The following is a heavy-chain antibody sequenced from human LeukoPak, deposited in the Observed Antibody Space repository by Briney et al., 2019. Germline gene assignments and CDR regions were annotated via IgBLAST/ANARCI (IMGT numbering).Heavy chain of an antibody. J-gene: IGHJ4*02. Sequence: GGSLRLSCAASGFTFSSYSMNWVRQAPGKGLEWVSSISSSSSYIYYADPVKGRFTISRDNAKNSLYLQMNSLRAEDTAVYYCARVGGSYLYYFDYWGQGTLVTVSS. CDR2: ISSSSSYI. V-gene: IGHV3-21*01. D-gene: IGHD1-26*01. CDR1: GFTFSSYS. CDR3: ARVGGSYLYYFDY.